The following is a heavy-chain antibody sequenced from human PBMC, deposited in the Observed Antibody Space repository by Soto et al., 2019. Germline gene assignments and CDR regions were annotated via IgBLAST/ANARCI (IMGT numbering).Heavy chain of an antibody. CDR1: GAALNSGNYY. CDR2: IYVTGAV. V-gene: IGHV4-31*03. Sequence: SETLSLTCSVSGAALNSGNYYWSWIRQVPGKGLEWIGHIYVTGAVDYNPSLRDRITISQDTSERQFSLNLRLVTAADTAVYYCARLRIATNNYKWFGLWGQGTLVTVSS. J-gene: IGHJ5*02. D-gene: IGHD2-21*01. CDR3: ARLRIATNNYKWFGL.